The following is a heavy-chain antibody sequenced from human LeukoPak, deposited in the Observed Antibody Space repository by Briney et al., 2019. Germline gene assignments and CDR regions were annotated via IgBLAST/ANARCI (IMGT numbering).Heavy chain of an antibody. CDR3: ARAMDTAMVEYYFDY. Sequence: GRSLRPSCAASGFTFSSYAMHWVRQAPGKGLEWVAVISYDGSNKYYADSVKGRFTISRDNSKNTLYLQMNSLRAEDTAVYYCARAMDTAMVEYYFDYWGQGTLVTVSS. J-gene: IGHJ4*02. CDR1: GFTFSSYA. CDR2: ISYDGSNK. V-gene: IGHV3-30*01. D-gene: IGHD5-18*01.